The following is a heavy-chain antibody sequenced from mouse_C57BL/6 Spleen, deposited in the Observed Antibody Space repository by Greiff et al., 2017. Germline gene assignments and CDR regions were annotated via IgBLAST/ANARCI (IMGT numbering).Heavy chain of an antibody. CDR3: ARGYDGYGYFDV. V-gene: IGHV1-47*01. D-gene: IGHD2-3*01. Sequence: QVQLKESGAELVKPGASVKMSCKASGYTFTTYPIEWMKQNHGKSLEWIGNFHPYNDDTKYNEKFKGKATLTVEKSSSTVYLELSRLTSDDSAVYYCARGYDGYGYFDVWGTGTTVTVSS. CDR2: FHPYNDDT. CDR1: GYTFTTYP. J-gene: IGHJ1*03.